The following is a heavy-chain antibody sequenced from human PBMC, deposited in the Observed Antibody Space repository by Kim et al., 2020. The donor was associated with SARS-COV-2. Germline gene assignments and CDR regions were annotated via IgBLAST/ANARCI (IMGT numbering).Heavy chain of an antibody. D-gene: IGHD3-10*01. CDR3: ARDGGRLWFGEFPFDY. V-gene: IGHV1-18*01. Sequence: KLQGRVTMTTDTATSTAYMELRSLRSDDTAVYYCARDGGRLWFGEFPFDYWGQGTLVTVSP. J-gene: IGHJ4*02.